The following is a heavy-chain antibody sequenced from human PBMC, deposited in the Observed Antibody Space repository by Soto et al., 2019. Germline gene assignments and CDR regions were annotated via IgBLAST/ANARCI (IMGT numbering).Heavy chain of an antibody. CDR3: ARDASSSWYHNYYYYGMDV. CDR1: GFTFSSYA. D-gene: IGHD6-13*01. Sequence: QVQLVESGGGVVQPGRSLRLSCAASGFTFSSYAMHWVRQAPGKGLEWVAVISYDGSNKYYADSVKGRFTISRDNSKNTLYLQMNSLRAEDTAVYYCARDASSSWYHNYYYYGMDVWSQGTTVTVSS. CDR2: ISYDGSNK. V-gene: IGHV3-30-3*01. J-gene: IGHJ6*02.